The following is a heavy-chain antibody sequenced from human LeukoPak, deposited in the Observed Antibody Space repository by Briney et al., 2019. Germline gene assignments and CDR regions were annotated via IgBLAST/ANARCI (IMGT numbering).Heavy chain of an antibody. CDR3: ARGGGGSYFDY. V-gene: IGHV3-48*01. Sequence: HPGGSLRLSCAASGFTFSSYSMNWVRQAPGKGLEWVSYISSSSSTIYYADSVKGRFTISRDNAKNSLYLQMNSLRGEDTAVYYCARGGGGSYFDYWGQGTLVTVSS. CDR1: GFTFSSYS. CDR2: ISSSSSTI. J-gene: IGHJ4*02. D-gene: IGHD1-26*01.